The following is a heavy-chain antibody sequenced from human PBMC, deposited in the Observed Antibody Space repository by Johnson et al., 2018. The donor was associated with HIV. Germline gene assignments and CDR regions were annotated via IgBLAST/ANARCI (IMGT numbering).Heavy chain of an antibody. J-gene: IGHJ3*02. D-gene: IGHD2-21*01. V-gene: IGHV3-30-3*01. CDR2: ISYDGSNK. Sequence: QVQLVESGGGVVQPGRSLRLSCAASGFTFSSYAMHWVRHAPGKGLEWVAVISYDGSNKYYADSVKGRFTISRDNSKNTLYLQINSLRAEDTAVYYCARARARVTFDIWGQWTMVTVSS. CDR3: ARARARVTFDI. CDR1: GFTFSSYA.